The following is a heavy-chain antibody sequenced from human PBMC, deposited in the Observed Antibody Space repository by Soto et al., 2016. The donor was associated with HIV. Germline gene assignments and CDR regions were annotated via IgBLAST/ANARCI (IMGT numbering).Heavy chain of an antibody. CDR1: GFTFSSYW. V-gene: IGHV3-7*01. D-gene: IGHD6-19*01. CDR3: ARDSPPGYRSAWYAVGDY. Sequence: EVQLVESGGGLVQPGGSLRLSCAASGFTFSSYWMNWVRQAPGKGLEWVANIKQDGSEKYYVDSVKGRFTISRDNAKNSLYLQMNSLRAEDTAVYYCARDSPPGYRSAWYAVGDYWGQGTLVTVSS. CDR2: IKQDGSEK. J-gene: IGHJ4*02.